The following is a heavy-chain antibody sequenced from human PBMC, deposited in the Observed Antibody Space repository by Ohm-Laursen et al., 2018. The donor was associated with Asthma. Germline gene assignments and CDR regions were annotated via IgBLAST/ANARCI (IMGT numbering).Heavy chain of an antibody. CDR1: GLTFSSYS. J-gene: IGHJ4*02. CDR2: MSSATNII. V-gene: IGHV3-48*02. Sequence: SLRLSCTAFGLTFSSYSMSWVRQAPGKGLEWISYMSSATNIIYYADSVKGRFTISRDDAKNSLYLQMNSLRNEDTAVYYCAKDSSEVVAADEYWGQGTLVTDSS. CDR3: AKDSSEVVAADEY. D-gene: IGHD2-15*01.